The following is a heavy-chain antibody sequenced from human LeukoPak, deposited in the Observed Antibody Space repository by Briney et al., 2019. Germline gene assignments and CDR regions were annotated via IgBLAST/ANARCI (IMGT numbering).Heavy chain of an antibody. CDR1: GYTFTYFG. CDR2: INTKTGQI. J-gene: IGHJ4*02. Sequence: GASVKVSCKTSGYTFTYFGTTWVRQAPGQGLEWVGWINTKTGQINLARKLQGRVTMTTDTSTRTAYMELRSLRSDDTAVYFCARDIAYDVDYWGPGTLVTVSS. D-gene: IGHD3-16*01. V-gene: IGHV1-18*01. CDR3: ARDIAYDVDY.